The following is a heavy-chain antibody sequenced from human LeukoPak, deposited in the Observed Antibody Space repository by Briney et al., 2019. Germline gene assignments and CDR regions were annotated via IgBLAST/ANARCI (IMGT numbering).Heavy chain of an antibody. Sequence: PSETLSLTCGVYGGSLRGNYWSWVRQPPGKRLEWIGEINHSGSTNYNPSLKSRVTISVDTSKKQFPLKLSSVTAADTAVYYCAGGIGIGAAGPVDYWGQGTLVTVSS. CDR2: INHSGST. CDR1: GGSLRGNY. CDR3: AGGIGIGAAGPVDY. D-gene: IGHD6-13*01. J-gene: IGHJ4*02. V-gene: IGHV4-34*01.